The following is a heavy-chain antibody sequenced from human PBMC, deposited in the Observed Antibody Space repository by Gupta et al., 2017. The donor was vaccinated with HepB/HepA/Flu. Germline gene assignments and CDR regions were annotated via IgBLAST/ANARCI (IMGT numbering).Heavy chain of an antibody. V-gene: IGHV3-48*03. CDR3: ARDEDGDYDFDY. CDR2: INSRGENI. Sequence: EVQLVESGGDLIQPGGSLRLSCVVSGFTFSSYGMTWVRQAPGKGLEWVSHINSRGENILYADSVQGRFTISRDNAKNSLYLKMNSLRAEDTAVYYCARDEDGDYDFDYWGQGTLVTVSS. D-gene: IGHD4-17*01. J-gene: IGHJ4*02. CDR1: GFTFSSYG.